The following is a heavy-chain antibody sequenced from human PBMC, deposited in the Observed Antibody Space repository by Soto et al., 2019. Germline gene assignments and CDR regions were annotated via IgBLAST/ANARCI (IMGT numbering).Heavy chain of an antibody. CDR3: ASVVAASHHSLDI. V-gene: IGHV1-69*13. D-gene: IGHD2-15*01. CDR1: GGTFSSYA. J-gene: IGHJ3*02. Sequence: SVKVSCNASGGTFSSYAISWVRQAPGQGLEWMGGIIPIFGTANYAQKFQGRVTITADESTSTAYMELSSLRSEDTAVYYCASVVAASHHSLDIWGQGTMVTVSS. CDR2: IIPIFGTA.